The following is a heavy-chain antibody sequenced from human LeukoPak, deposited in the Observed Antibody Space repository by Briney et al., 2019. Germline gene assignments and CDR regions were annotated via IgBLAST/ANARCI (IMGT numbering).Heavy chain of an antibody. CDR2: INLNSGGT. J-gene: IGHJ1*01. D-gene: IGHD3-22*01. V-gene: IGHV1-2*06. CDR1: GYTFTGYY. Sequence: ASVKVSCKASGYTFTGYYTHWVRQAPGQGLEWMGRINLNSGGTNYAQKFQGRVTMTRDTSISTAYMELSRLRSDDTAVYYCARRDSSGYYYVLNEYFQHWGQGTLVTVSS. CDR3: ARRDSSGYYYVLNEYFQH.